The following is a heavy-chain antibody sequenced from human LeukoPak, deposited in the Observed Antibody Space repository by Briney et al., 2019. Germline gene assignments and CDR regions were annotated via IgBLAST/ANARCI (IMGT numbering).Heavy chain of an antibody. Sequence: GGSLRLSCGASGFTFSRFGIHWVRQAPGKGLEWVSVISYDGRNKHYADSVKGRFTISRDNSKNTMFLQMNSLRAEDTAVYYCARGLPGGFVGFSSSWYPLDYWGQGALVTVSS. CDR2: ISYDGRNK. D-gene: IGHD6-13*01. CDR1: GFTFSRFG. V-gene: IGHV3-30*04. CDR3: ARGLPGGFVGFSSSWYPLDY. J-gene: IGHJ4*02.